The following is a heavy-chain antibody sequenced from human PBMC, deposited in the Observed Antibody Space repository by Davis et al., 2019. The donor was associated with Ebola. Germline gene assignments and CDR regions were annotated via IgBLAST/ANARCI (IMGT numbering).Heavy chain of an antibody. CDR1: GGTFSSHG. Sequence: SVKVSCKAAGGTFSSHGISWVRQAPGQGLEWMGGIIPIFGTANYAQKFQGRVTIIADESTSTAYMELSSLTYEDTAVYYCAGNGRRIVAYFDNWGQGTLVAVSS. CDR3: AGNGRRIVAYFDN. D-gene: IGHD2-8*01. V-gene: IGHV1-69*13. J-gene: IGHJ4*02. CDR2: IIPIFGTA.